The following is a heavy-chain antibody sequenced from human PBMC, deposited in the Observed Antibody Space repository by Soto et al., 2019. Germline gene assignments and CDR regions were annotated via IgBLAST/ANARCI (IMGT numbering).Heavy chain of an antibody. CDR2: ISYDGSNK. CDR1: GFTFSSYG. Sequence: QVQLVESGGGVVQPGRSLRLSCAASGFTFSSYGMHWVRQAPGKGLEWVAVISYDGSNKYYADSVKGRFTISRDNSKNSLYLQMNSLRAEDTAVYYCAREYSSGWYSIRNLEYYGMDVWGQGTTVTVSS. J-gene: IGHJ6*02. D-gene: IGHD6-19*01. V-gene: IGHV3-30*03. CDR3: AREYSSGWYSIRNLEYYGMDV.